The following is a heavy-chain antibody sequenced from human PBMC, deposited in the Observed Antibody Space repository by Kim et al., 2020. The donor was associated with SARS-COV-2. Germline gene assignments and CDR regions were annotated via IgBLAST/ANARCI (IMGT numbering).Heavy chain of an antibody. CDR1: GFTFSSYE. J-gene: IGHJ6*02. V-gene: IGHV3-48*03. CDR3: ARVPGYSPTNYYYGMDV. CDR2: ISSSGSTI. D-gene: IGHD6-13*01. Sequence: GGSLRLSCAASGFTFSSYEMNWVRQAPGKGLEWVSYISSSGSTIYYADSVKGRFTNSRDNAKNSLYLQMNSLRAEDTAVYYCARVPGYSPTNYYYGMDVWGQGTTVTVSS.